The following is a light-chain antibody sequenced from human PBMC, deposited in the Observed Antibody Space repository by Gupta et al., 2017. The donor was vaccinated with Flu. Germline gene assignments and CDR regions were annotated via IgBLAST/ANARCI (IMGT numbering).Light chain of an antibody. V-gene: IGKV1-39*01. CDR2: SGY. J-gene: IGKJ1*01. CDR1: HTLMTF. CDR3: QQSYSAPRT. Sequence: IDMTQSPPSLSASVGYTATITCRASHTLMTFLNWYQHKPGTAPRLLIYSGYTLQSGVPSRFTGSGSGTDFTLTINNLQPEDSATYYCQQSYSAPRTFGQGTRVELK.